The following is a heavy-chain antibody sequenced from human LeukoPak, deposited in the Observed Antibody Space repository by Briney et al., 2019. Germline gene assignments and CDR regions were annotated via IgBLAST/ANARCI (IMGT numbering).Heavy chain of an antibody. J-gene: IGHJ4*02. D-gene: IGHD5-18*01. V-gene: IGHV3-43*02. CDR1: GFTFDEYA. CDR3: AKDLTQLYLAFDY. Sequence: PGGSLRLSCAASGFTFDEYAIHWVRQAPGKGLEWVSLISEDGSRTYYADSVKGRFTISRDNSKNSLYLQMNSLRTGGTAFYYCAKDLTQLYLAFDYWGQGTLVTVSS. CDR2: ISEDGSRT.